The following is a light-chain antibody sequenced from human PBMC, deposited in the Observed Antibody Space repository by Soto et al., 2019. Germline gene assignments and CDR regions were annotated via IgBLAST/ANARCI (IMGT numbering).Light chain of an antibody. V-gene: IGKV4-1*01. CDR1: QSVLYSSNDKNY. Sequence: DIVMTQSPDSLAVSLGERASINCRSNQSVLYSSNDKNYLAWYQQKPGQPPKLLIYWASSRAAGVPARFSGSGSGTEFTLTVSRLQAEDVAVYYCQQYYSTPFTFGPGTIVENK. CDR3: QQYYSTPFT. CDR2: WAS. J-gene: IGKJ3*01.